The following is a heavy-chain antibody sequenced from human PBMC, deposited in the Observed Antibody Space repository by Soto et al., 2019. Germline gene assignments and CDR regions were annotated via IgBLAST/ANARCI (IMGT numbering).Heavy chain of an antibody. CDR1: GFTFSSYA. CDR2: ISYDGSNK. J-gene: IGHJ4*02. V-gene: IGHV3-30-3*01. CDR3: AREGGGFWSGYYTSGFDY. D-gene: IGHD3-3*01. Sequence: QVQLVESGGGVVQPGRSLRLSCAASGFTFSSYAMHWVRQAPGKGLEWVAVISYDGSNKYYADSVKGRFTISRDNSKNTLYLQMNSLRAEDTAVYYCAREGGGFWSGYYTSGFDYWGQGTLVTVSS.